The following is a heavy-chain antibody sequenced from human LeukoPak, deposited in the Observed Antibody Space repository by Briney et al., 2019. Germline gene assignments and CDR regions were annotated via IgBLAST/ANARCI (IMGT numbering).Heavy chain of an antibody. D-gene: IGHD2-15*01. CDR1: GYSISSGYY. CDR3: ARPIVPPLTYYYYYMDV. CDR2: IYHSGST. J-gene: IGHJ6*03. Sequence: SETLSLTCTVSGYSISSGYYWGWIRQPPGKGLEWIGSIYHSGSTYYNPSLKSRVTISVDTSKNQFSLKLSSVTAADTAVHYCARPIVPPLTYYYYYMDVWGKGTTVTVSS. V-gene: IGHV4-38-2*02.